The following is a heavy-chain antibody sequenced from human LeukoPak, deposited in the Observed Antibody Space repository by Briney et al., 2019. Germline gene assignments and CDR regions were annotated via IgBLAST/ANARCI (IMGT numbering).Heavy chain of an antibody. CDR1: GFTFGDYA. J-gene: IGHJ4*02. Sequence: PGRSLRLSCTASGFTFGDYAMSWVRQAPGKGLEWVGFIRSKAHGGTTEYAASVKGRFTISRDDSKSIAYLQMNSLKTEDTAVYYCPRAGNGYSYGYGFDYWGQGTLVTVSS. V-gene: IGHV3-49*04. CDR3: PRAGNGYSYGYGFDY. CDR2: IRSKAHGGTT. D-gene: IGHD5-18*01.